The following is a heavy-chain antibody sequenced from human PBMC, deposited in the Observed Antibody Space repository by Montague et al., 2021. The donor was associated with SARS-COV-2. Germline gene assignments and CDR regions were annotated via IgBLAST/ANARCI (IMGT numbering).Heavy chain of an antibody. Sequence: SETLSLTCTVSGASVTSSNWWNWVRQPPGKGLEWIGQIYHSGSTNYNPSLKSRLTLSLDKSKNQFSLYLSSVTAAYTAVYYCARQIQQVVLSPSKLTNWFDPWGLGTLVTVSS. V-gene: IGHV4-4*02. CDR2: IYHSGST. CDR1: GASVTSSNW. D-gene: IGHD2-15*01. J-gene: IGHJ5*02. CDR3: ARQIQQVVLSPSKLTNWFDP.